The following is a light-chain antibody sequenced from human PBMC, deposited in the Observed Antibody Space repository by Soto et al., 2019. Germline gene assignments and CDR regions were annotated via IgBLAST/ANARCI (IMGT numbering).Light chain of an antibody. CDR2: DVS. CDR3: SSFTSSVTYV. J-gene: IGLJ1*01. V-gene: IGLV2-14*01. CDR1: SIDVGGHNS. Sequence: QSVLTQPASVSGSPGQSITISCTGTSIDVGGHNSVSWYRQDPGKAPNLMIYDVSNRPSGVSDRFSGSKSGNTASLTISGLQIEDEADYYCSSFTSSVTYVFXTGTKVTVL.